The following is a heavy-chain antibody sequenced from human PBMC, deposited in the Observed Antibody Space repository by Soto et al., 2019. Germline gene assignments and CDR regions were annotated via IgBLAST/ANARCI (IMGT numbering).Heavy chain of an antibody. D-gene: IGHD1-7*01. Sequence: PSETLSLTCTVSGGSISSYYWSWIRQPAGKGLEWIGRIYTSGSTNYNPSLKSRVTMSVDTSKNQFSLKLSSVTAAGTAVYYCARVGKLELQGGAFDIWGQGTMVTVSS. CDR2: IYTSGST. CDR1: GGSISSYY. CDR3: ARVGKLELQGGAFDI. V-gene: IGHV4-4*07. J-gene: IGHJ3*02.